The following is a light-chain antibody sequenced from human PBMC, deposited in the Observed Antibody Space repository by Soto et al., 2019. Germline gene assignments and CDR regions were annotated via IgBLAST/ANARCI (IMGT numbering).Light chain of an antibody. CDR2: DAS. J-gene: IGKJ4*01. CDR3: QQRSNSPPLPT. CDR1: QSVSSY. V-gene: IGKV3-11*01. Sequence: EIVLTQSPATLSLSPGERATLSCRASQSVSSYLAWYQQKPGQAPRLLIYDASNRATGIPARFSGSGSATDFTLTISTLEPEDFAVYYCQQRSNSPPLPTFGGGTKVEIK.